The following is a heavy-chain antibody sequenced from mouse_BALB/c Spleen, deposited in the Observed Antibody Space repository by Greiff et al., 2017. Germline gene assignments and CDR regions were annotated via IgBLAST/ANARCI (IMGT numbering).Heavy chain of an antibody. CDR2: ISYSGST. V-gene: IGHV3-2*02. D-gene: IGHD2-1*01. CDR3: ARGGNYAWFAY. J-gene: IGHJ3*01. Sequence: EVQLQQSGPGLVKPSQSLSLTCTVTGYSITSDYAWNWNRQFPGNKLEWMGYISYSGSTSYNPSLKSRISITRDTSKNQFFLQLNSVTTEDTATYYCARGGNYAWFAYWGQGTLVTVSA. CDR1: GYSITSDYA.